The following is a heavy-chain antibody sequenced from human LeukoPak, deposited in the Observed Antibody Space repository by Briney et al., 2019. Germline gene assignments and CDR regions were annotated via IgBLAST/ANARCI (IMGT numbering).Heavy chain of an antibody. D-gene: IGHD2-15*01. CDR1: GGSISSYY. CDR3: ARLLYQGPYYYYYYMDV. V-gene: IGHV4-4*09. CDR2: IYTSGST. J-gene: IGHJ6*03. Sequence: SETLSLTCTVSGGSISSYYWSWIRQPPGKGLEWIGYIYTSGSTNYNPSLKSRVTISVDTSKHQFSLKLSSVTAADTAVYYCARLLYQGPYYYYYYMDVWGKGTTVTVSS.